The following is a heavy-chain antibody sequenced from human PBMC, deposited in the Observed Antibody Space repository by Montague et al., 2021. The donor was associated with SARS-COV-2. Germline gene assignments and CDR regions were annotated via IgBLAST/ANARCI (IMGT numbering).Heavy chain of an antibody. CDR1: GFSFSDYA. J-gene: IGHJ4*02. V-gene: IGHV3-33*01. CDR2: IRYDGSNS. D-gene: IGHD5-24*01. CDR3: AREKKEVQMDY. Sequence: SLRLSCAASGFSFSDYAMHWVRQAPGLALEWVAVIRYDGSNSYYADSVKGRFTISRDNSKNAVYLQMSSLTADDTAIYYCAREKKEVQMDYWGLGTLVTVSS.